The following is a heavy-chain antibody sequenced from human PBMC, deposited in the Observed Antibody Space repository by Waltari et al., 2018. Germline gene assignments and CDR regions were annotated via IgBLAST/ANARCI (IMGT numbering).Heavy chain of an antibody. D-gene: IGHD3-10*01. V-gene: IGHV7-4-1*02. CDR1: GYTFTIYA. J-gene: IGHJ4*02. CDR3: ARVNQGLLWFRELLLPDY. Sequence: QVQLVQSGSELKKPGASVKVSCKASGYTFTIYAMNWVRQSPGQGLEWMGWINTNAGNPTYAQGFTGRFVFSLDTSVSTAYLQISSLKAEDTAVYYCARVNQGLLWFRELLLPDYWGQGTLVTVSS. CDR2: INTNAGNP.